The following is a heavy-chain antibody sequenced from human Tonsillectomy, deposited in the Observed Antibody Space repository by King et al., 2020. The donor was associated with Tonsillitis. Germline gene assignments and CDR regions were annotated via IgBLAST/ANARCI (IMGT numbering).Heavy chain of an antibody. CDR1: GFSLSSSGVG. CDR3: AHRHPAEYKWAYGTFDM. D-gene: IGHD1-20*01. J-gene: IGHJ3*02. Sequence: TLKESGPTLVKPTQTLTLTCTFSGFSLSSSGVGVGWIRQPPGKALEWLALIYWNDDKRYSPSLKDRLTITKDTSKNQVVLRMTNMDPVDTAAYYCAHRHPAEYKWAYGTFDMWGQGTMVTVSS. CDR2: IYWNDDK. V-gene: IGHV2-5*01.